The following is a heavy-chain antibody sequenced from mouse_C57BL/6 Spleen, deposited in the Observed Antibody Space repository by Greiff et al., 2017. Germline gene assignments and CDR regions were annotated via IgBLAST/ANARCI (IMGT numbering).Heavy chain of an antibody. D-gene: IGHD1-1*01. CDR1: GYTFTDYY. CDR2: INPYNGGT. CDR3: ARDSTVVAPYLDY. Sequence: EVMLVESGPVLVKPGASVKMSCKASGYTFTDYYMNWVKQSHGKSLEWIGVINPYNGGTSYNQKFKGKATLTVDKSSSTAYMELNSLTSEDSAVYYCARDSTVVAPYLDYWGQGTTLTVAS. V-gene: IGHV1-19*01. J-gene: IGHJ2*01.